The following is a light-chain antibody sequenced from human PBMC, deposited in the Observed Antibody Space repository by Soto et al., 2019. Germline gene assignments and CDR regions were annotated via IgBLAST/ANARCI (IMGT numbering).Light chain of an antibody. CDR2: ATS. Sequence: DIQMTQSPSSLSAPVGDRVTIACRASQSISSYLNWYHQRPGKAPKVLIYATSTLQSGVPSRFSGSGSGTNFTLTISSLQPEDFATYYCQQTYNTPYTFGQGTK. CDR3: QQTYNTPYT. CDR1: QSISSY. J-gene: IGKJ2*01. V-gene: IGKV1-39*01.